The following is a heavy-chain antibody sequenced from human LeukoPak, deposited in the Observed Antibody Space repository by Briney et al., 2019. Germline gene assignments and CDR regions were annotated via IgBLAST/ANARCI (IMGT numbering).Heavy chain of an antibody. D-gene: IGHD4-17*01. J-gene: IGHJ4*02. V-gene: IGHV3-21*01. CDR2: ISSSSYI. Sequence: KAGGSLRLSCAASGFTFSSYSMNWVRQAPGKGLEWVSSISSSSYIYYADSVKGRLTISRDNAKNSLYLQMNSLRAEDTAVYYCARATVTTSQLPDYWGQGTLVTVSS. CDR1: GFTFSSYS. CDR3: ARATVTTSQLPDY.